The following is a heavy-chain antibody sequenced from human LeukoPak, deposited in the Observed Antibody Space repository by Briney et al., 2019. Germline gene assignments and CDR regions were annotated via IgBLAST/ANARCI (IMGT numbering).Heavy chain of an antibody. CDR2: IYTSGST. J-gene: IGHJ6*02. D-gene: IGHD2-2*01. Sequence: SETLSLTCTVSGGSICSYYWSWIRQPPGKGLEWIGYIYTSGSTNHNPSLKSRVTISVDTSKSQFSLKLSSVTAADTAVYYCVEYCSSTRCPGLGMDVWGQGTTVTVSS. CDR3: VEYCSSTRCPGLGMDV. V-gene: IGHV4-4*09. CDR1: GGSICSYY.